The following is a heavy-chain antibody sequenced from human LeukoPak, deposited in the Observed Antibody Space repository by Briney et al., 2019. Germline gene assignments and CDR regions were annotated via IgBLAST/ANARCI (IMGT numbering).Heavy chain of an antibody. CDR3: ARTLDCSGSSCSYGMDV. Sequence: PSETLSLTCAVSGGSMSSYYWSWIRQPPGKGLEWIGYIFYSGSTNYNPSLKSRVTISVDTSKNQFSLKLSSVTAADTAVYYCARTLDCSGSSCSYGMDVWGQGTTVTVPS. CDR2: IFYSGST. D-gene: IGHD2-15*01. CDR1: GGSMSSYY. V-gene: IGHV4-59*08. J-gene: IGHJ6*02.